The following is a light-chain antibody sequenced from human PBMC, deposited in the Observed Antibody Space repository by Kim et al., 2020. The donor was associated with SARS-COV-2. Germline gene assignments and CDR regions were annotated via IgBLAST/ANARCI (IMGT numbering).Light chain of an antibody. CDR2: GKN. V-gene: IGLV3-19*01. Sequence: SSELTQDPAVSVALGQTVRITCQGDSLRSYYATWYQQKPGQAPIIVMYGKNKRPSGIPDRFSGSSSGNTASLTITGTQAGDEADYYCNSRDSNDNVLFGGGTQLTVL. J-gene: IGLJ2*01. CDR1: SLRSYY. CDR3: NSRDSNDNVL.